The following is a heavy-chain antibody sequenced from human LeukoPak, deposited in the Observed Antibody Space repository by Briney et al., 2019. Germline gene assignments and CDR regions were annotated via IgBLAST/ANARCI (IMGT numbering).Heavy chain of an antibody. CDR2: INPSSGGT. CDR3: AKDYGDYADNWFDP. V-gene: IGHV1-2*02. CDR1: GYTFTGYY. J-gene: IGHJ5*02. Sequence: GASVKVSCKASGYTFTGYYMHWVRQAPGQGLEWMGWINPSSGGTNYAQKFQGRVTMTRDTSISTAYMELSRLRSDDTAVYYCAKDYGDYADNWFDPWGQGTLVTVSS. D-gene: IGHD4-17*01.